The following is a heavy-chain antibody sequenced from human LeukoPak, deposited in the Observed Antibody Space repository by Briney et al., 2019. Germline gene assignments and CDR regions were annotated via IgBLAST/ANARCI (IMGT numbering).Heavy chain of an antibody. D-gene: IGHD3-10*01. CDR1: GGFISSYF. CDR3: ARGGYYGSVNDFRFDP. J-gene: IGHJ5*02. Sequence: PSETLSLTCTVSGGFISSYFWSWIRQSPGKGLEWIGYTYNSGSTNYNPSLKGRVTISVDTSKNQFSLKLSSVTAADTALYYCARGGYYGSVNDFRFDPWGQGTLVTVSS. V-gene: IGHV4-59*01. CDR2: TYNSGST.